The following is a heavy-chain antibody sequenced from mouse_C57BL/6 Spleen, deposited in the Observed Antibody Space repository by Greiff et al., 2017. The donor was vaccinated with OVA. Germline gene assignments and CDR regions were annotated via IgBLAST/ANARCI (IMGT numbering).Heavy chain of an antibody. Sequence: EVKLMESGEGLVKPGGSLKLSCAASGFTFSSYAMSWVRQTPEKRLEWVAYISSGGDYIYYADTVKGRFTISRDNARNTLYLQMSSLKSEDTAMYYCTRKYYDYDEDYAMDYWGQGTSVTVSS. CDR1: GFTFSSYA. CDR3: TRKYYDYDEDYAMDY. V-gene: IGHV5-9-1*02. CDR2: ISSGGDYI. D-gene: IGHD2-4*01. J-gene: IGHJ4*01.